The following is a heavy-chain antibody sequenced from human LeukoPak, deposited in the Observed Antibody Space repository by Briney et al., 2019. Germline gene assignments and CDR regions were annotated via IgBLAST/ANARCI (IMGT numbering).Heavy chain of an antibody. Sequence: ASVKVSCKASGYTFTGYYMHWVRQAPGQGLEWTGWINPNSGGTNYAQKFQGRVTMTRDTSISTAYMELSRLRSDDTAVYYCARDRYAGSSWLDPWGQGTLVTVSS. D-gene: IGHD3-16*01. CDR1: GYTFTGYY. CDR2: INPNSGGT. J-gene: IGHJ5*02. CDR3: ARDRYAGSSWLDP. V-gene: IGHV1-2*02.